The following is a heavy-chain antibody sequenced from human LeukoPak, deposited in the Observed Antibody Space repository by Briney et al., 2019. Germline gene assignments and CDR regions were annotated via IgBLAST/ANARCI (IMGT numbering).Heavy chain of an antibody. D-gene: IGHD6-6*01. Sequence: SVKVSCKASGDTFSSYAISWVRQAPGQGLEWMGGIIPIFGTANYAQKFQGRVTITTDESTRTAYMELSSLRSEDTAVYYCAREWSSSLEGINWFDPWGQGTLVTVSS. CDR2: IIPIFGTA. V-gene: IGHV1-69*05. J-gene: IGHJ5*02. CDR3: AREWSSSLEGINWFDP. CDR1: GDTFSSYA.